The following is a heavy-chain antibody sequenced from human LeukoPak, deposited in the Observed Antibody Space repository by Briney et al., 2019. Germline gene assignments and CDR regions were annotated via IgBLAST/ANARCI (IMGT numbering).Heavy chain of an antibody. V-gene: IGHV3-23*01. Sequence: GGSLRLSCAASGFTFSSNAMSWVRQAPGKGLEWVSAISGSGGSTYYADSVKGRFTISRDNSKNTLYLQMNSLRAEDTAVYYCAKDHPSAMAIYYYYGMDVWGQGTTVTVSS. CDR1: GFTFSSNA. J-gene: IGHJ6*02. CDR3: AKDHPSAMAIYYYYGMDV. D-gene: IGHD5-18*01. CDR2: ISGSGGST.